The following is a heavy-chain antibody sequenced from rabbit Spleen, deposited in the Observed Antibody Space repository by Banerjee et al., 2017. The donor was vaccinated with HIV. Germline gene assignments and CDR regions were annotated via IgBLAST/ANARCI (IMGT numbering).Heavy chain of an antibody. CDR2: IDTTDGDT. CDR3: ARNYVNAFDP. CDR1: GFSFSNNW. V-gene: IGHV1S45*01. Sequence: QKQLEESGGGLVKPGGTLTLTCIVSGFSFSNNWICWVRQAPGKGLEWIACIDTTDGDTDYANWPKGRFTISKTSSTTVTLQMTSLTAADTATYFCARNYVNAFDPWGQGTLVTVS. J-gene: IGHJ2*01. D-gene: IGHD1-1*01.